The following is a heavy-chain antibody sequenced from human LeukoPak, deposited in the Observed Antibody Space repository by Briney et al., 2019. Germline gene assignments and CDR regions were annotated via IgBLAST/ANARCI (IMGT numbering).Heavy chain of an antibody. CDR3: AKLAKYFYGSETYYFFEH. CDR2: ISSSSSYI. CDR1: GFTFSNYS. J-gene: IGHJ4*02. D-gene: IGHD3-10*01. Sequence: PGGSLRLSCAASGFTFSNYSMNWVRQAPGKGLEWVSSISSSSSYIYYADSVKGRFTISRDNAKNSLYLQMNSLRVEDTAVYYCAKLAKYFYGSETYYFFEHWGQGTPVTASS. V-gene: IGHV3-21*01.